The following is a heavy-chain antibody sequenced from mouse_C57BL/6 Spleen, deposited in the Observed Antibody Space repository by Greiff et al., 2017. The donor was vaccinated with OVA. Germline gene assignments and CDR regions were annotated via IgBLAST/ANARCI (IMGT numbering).Heavy chain of an antibody. Sequence: VQLQESGPELVKPGASVKISCKASGYAFSSSWMNWVKQRPGKGLEWIGRIYPGDGDTNYNGKFKGKATLTADKSSSTAYMQLSSLTSEDSAVYCCARWGDGYYWFAYWGQGTLVTVSA. V-gene: IGHV1-82*01. CDR3: ARWGDGYYWFAY. J-gene: IGHJ3*01. D-gene: IGHD2-3*01. CDR1: GYAFSSSW. CDR2: IYPGDGDT.